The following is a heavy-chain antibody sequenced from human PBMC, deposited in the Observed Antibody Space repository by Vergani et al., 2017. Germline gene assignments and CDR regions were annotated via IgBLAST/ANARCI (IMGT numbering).Heavy chain of an antibody. D-gene: IGHD2-2*01. CDR1: GFTFSSYA. V-gene: IGHV3-23*01. CDR2: ISGSGGST. J-gene: IGHJ4*02. Sequence: EVQLLESGGGLVQPGGSLRPSCAASGFTFSSYAMSWVRQAPGKGLKWVSAISGSGGSTYYADSVKGRFTISRDNSKNTLYLQMNSLRAEDTAVYYCAKDLYPLIVVVPTGADYWGQGTLVTVSS. CDR3: AKDLYPLIVVVPTGADY.